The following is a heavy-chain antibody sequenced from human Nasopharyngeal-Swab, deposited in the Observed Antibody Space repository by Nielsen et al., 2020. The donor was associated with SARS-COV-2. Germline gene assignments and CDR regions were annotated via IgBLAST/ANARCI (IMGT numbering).Heavy chain of an antibody. CDR3: AHQWDLPGCFDY. J-gene: IGHJ4*02. CDR2: IYWNDDK. D-gene: IGHD1-26*01. Sequence: WMRQPTGKALEWLALIYWNDDKRYRTSLKSRLNITKDTSKNQVVLTMTNMDPVDTATYYCAHQWDLPGCFDYWGQGTLVTVSS. V-gene: IGHV2-5*01.